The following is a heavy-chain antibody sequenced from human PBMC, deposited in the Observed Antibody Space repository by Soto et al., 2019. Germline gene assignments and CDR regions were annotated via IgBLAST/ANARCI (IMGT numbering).Heavy chain of an antibody. CDR3: ARGRAGKNWFDP. CDR2: IYYSGST. Sequence: SETLSLTCTVSGGSISSGDYYWSWIRQPPGKGLEWIGYIYYSGSTYYNPSLKSRVTISVDTSKNQFSLKLSSVTAADTAVYYCARGRAGKNWFDPWGQGTLVTVSS. V-gene: IGHV4-30-4*01. CDR1: GGSISSGDYY. J-gene: IGHJ5*02. D-gene: IGHD6-13*01.